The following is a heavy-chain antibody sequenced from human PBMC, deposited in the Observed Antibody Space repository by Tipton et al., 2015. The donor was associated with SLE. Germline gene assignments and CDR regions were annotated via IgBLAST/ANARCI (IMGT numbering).Heavy chain of an antibody. Sequence: TLSLTCAVSGGSINSGDYSWSWIRQPPGKGLEWIGYIFHSGNAYYNPSLKSRVTISMDMSRNQFSPRLNSVTAADTALYYCARGEMDVFDIWGQGTVVSVSS. V-gene: IGHV4-30-2*01. CDR3: ARGEMDVFDI. CDR1: GGSINSGDYS. J-gene: IGHJ3*02. CDR2: IFHSGNA.